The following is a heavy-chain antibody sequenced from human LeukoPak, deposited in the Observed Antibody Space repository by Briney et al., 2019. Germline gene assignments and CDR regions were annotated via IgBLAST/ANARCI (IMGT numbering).Heavy chain of an antibody. CDR1: GFTFSSYA. D-gene: IGHD6-19*01. CDR3: AKPNLSFSSGWPPSYYFDY. J-gene: IGHJ4*02. CDR2: ISGSGGNT. V-gene: IGHV3-23*01. Sequence: PGGSLRLSCAASGFTFSSYAMSWVRQAPGKGLEWVSVISGSGGNTYYADSVKGRFTISRDNSKNTLYLQINSLRAEDTAVYYCAKPNLSFSSGWPPSYYFDYWGQGTLVTVSS.